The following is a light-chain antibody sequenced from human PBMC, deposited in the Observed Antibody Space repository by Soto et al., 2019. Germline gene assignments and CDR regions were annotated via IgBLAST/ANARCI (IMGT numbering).Light chain of an antibody. CDR3: SSKSPDF. V-gene: IGLV2-14*01. CDR1: SSGIRVYNY. CDR2: EVS. Sequence: QSALTQPASWSGPPGQSITFPCPGPSSGIRVYNYVSWYQQLPGNAPKLIMYEVSNRPSGISNRFSGSKSGNTASLTISGLQAEDEADYYCSSKSPDFFGTGTKVTVL. J-gene: IGLJ1*01.